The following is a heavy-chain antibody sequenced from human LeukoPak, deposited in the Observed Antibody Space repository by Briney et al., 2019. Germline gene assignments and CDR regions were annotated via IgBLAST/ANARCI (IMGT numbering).Heavy chain of an antibody. V-gene: IGHV5-51*01. Sequence: GEPLKISCKASGYSFTSYWIGGVRQMPGKGLEWMGIIYPGDSDTRYSPSFQGQVTISADKSISTAYLQWSSLKASDTAMYYCARRSSGWYLDYWGQGTLVTVSS. J-gene: IGHJ4*02. CDR3: ARRSSGWYLDY. CDR1: GYSFTSYW. D-gene: IGHD6-19*01. CDR2: IYPGDSDT.